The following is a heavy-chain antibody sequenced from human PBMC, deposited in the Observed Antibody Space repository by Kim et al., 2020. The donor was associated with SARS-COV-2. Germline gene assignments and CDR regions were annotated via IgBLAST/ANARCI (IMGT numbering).Heavy chain of an antibody. Sequence: GGSLRLSCAASGFTFDDYAMHWVRQAPGKGLEWVSGISWNSGSIGYADSVKGRFTISRDNAKNSLYLQMNSLRAEDTALYYCAKGNHVWLVLSGPYYGMDVWGQGTTVTVSS. V-gene: IGHV3-9*01. D-gene: IGHD6-19*01. CDR1: GFTFDDYA. CDR3: AKGNHVWLVLSGPYYGMDV. J-gene: IGHJ6*02. CDR2: ISWNSGSI.